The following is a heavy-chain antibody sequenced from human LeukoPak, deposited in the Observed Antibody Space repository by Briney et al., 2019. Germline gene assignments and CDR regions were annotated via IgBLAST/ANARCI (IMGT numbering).Heavy chain of an antibody. V-gene: IGHV1-2*02. D-gene: IGHD4-17*01. Sequence: ASVKVSCKASGYTFTCYYMHWVRQAPGQGLEWMGWINPNSGGTNYAQKFQGRVTMTRDTSISTAYMELSRLRSDDTAVYYCAREGDYGYNWFDPWGQGTLVTVSS. CDR3: AREGDYGYNWFDP. CDR2: INPNSGGT. J-gene: IGHJ5*02. CDR1: GYTFTCYY.